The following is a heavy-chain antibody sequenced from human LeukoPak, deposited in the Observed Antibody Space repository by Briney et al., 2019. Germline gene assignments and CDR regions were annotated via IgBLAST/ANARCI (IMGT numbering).Heavy chain of an antibody. CDR3: ARERSGSEIFARSFDI. Sequence: PSETLSLTCTVSGGSISSYYWSWIRQPPGKGLEWIGLIYTSGSTNYNPSLKSRVTMSVDTSKNQFSLKLASVTAADTAVYYCARERSGSEIFARSFDIWGQGTMVTVSS. CDR2: IYTSGST. CDR1: GGSISSYY. V-gene: IGHV4-4*07. J-gene: IGHJ3*02. D-gene: IGHD3-3*01.